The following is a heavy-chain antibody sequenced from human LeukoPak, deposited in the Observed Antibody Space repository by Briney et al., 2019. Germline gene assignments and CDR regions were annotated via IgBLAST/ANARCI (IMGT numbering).Heavy chain of an antibody. CDR1: GFTFSSYA. Sequence: PGGSLRLSCAASGFTFSSYAMSWVRQAPGKGLEWVSAISGSGGSTYYADSVKGRFTISRDNSKNTLYLQMNSLRAEDTAVYYCAKDPGLLWFGELSYLDYWGQGTLVTVSS. CDR2: ISGSGGST. V-gene: IGHV3-23*01. D-gene: IGHD3-10*01. CDR3: AKDPGLLWFGELSYLDY. J-gene: IGHJ4*02.